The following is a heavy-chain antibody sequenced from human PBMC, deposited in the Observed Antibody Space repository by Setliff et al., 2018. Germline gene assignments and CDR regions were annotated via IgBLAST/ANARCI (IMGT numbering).Heavy chain of an antibody. V-gene: IGHV5-51*01. CDR1: GYEFTNYW. CDR3: ATNGASGSYYHFGS. Sequence: GESLKISCKTSGYEFTNYWIAWVRQTPGKGLERMGSLFPGDSDTKYSPSFQGQVTISVDTSITTAYLQWDSLQASDSAIYYCATNGASGSYYHFGSWGQGTLVTVSS. D-gene: IGHD3-10*01. CDR2: LFPGDSDT. J-gene: IGHJ4*02.